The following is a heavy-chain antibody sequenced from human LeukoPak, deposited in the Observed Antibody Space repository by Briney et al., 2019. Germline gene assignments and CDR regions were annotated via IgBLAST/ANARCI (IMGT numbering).Heavy chain of an antibody. CDR3: AKTILYYYDSIDY. CDR1: GFTFSSYE. V-gene: IGHV3-23*01. Sequence: GGSLRLSCAASGFTFSSYEMNWVRQAPGKGLELVSAISGSGGSTYYADSVKGRFTISRDNSKNTLYLQMNSLRAEATAVYYCAKTILYYYDSIDYWGQGTLVTVSS. D-gene: IGHD3-22*01. CDR2: ISGSGGST. J-gene: IGHJ4*02.